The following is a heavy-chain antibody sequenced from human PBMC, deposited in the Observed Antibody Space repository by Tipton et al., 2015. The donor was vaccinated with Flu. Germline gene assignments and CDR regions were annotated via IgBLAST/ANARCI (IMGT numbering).Heavy chain of an antibody. D-gene: IGHD2-15*01. CDR2: INHSGST. CDR1: GGSFSGYY. Sequence: TLSLTCAVYGGSFSGYYWSWIRQPPGKGLEWIGEINHSGSTNYNPSLKSRVTISVDTSKNQFSLKLSSVTAADTAVYYCARVAPHRLGYPDYWGQGTLVTVSS. CDR3: ARVAPHRLGYPDY. J-gene: IGHJ4*02. V-gene: IGHV4-34*01.